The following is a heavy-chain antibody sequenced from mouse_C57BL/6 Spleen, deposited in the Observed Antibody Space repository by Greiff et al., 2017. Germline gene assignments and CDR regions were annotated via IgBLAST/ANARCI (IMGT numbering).Heavy chain of an antibody. J-gene: IGHJ3*01. V-gene: IGHV1-69*01. CDR3: ARTYGSSPAWFAY. Sequence: QVQLQPPGAELVMPGASVKLSCKASGYTFTSYWMHWVKQRPGQGLEWIGEIDPSDSYTNYNQKFKGKSTLTVDKSSSTAYMQLSSLTSEDSAVYYCARTYGSSPAWFAYWGQGTLVTVSA. CDR2: IDPSDSYT. D-gene: IGHD1-1*01. CDR1: GYTFTSYW.